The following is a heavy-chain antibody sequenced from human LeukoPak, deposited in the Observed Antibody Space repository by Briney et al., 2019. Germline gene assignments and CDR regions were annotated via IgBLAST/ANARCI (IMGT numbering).Heavy chain of an antibody. CDR1: GFTFSSYG. Sequence: GGSLRLSCAASGFTFSSYGMHWVRQAPGKGLEWVAVIWYDGSNKYYADSVKGRFTISRDNSKNTLYLQMNSLRAEDTAVYYCAKVDLEYYYDSSGSLLDYWGQGTLVTVSS. CDR3: AKVDLEYYYDSSGSLLDY. D-gene: IGHD3-22*01. J-gene: IGHJ4*02. V-gene: IGHV3-33*06. CDR2: IWYDGSNK.